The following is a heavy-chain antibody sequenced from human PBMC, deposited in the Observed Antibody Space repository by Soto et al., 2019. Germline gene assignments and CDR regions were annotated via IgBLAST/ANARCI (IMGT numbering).Heavy chain of an antibody. CDR2: MSSDGRRE. Sequence: QVRLVESGGGVFQPGRSLRLSCAAAGFMFRVYGMHWVRQAPGKGPEWVAVMSSDGRREFYADPVKGRFTNSRDNPKSTGFLQMNRLRPEDAAIYYGAKTIDTSSGVSSRGRGALLDYWGQRTLVTVSS. CDR1: GFMFRVYG. D-gene: IGHD2-2*01. V-gene: IGHV3-30*18. J-gene: IGHJ4*02. CDR3: AKTIDTSSGVSSRGRGALLDY.